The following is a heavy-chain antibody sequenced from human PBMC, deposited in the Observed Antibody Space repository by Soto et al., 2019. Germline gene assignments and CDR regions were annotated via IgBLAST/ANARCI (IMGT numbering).Heavy chain of an antibody. J-gene: IGHJ4*02. V-gene: IGHV3-21*06. Sequence: GGSLRLSCAASGFTFGTFTMSWVRQSPGKGLEWVSSIGTTSTYIYYGDSMKGRFTISRDNAKNSLYLEMNSLRAEDTAVYYCARESEDLTSNFDYWGQGTLVTVSS. CDR2: IGTTSTYI. CDR3: ARESEDLTSNFDY. CDR1: GFTFGTFT.